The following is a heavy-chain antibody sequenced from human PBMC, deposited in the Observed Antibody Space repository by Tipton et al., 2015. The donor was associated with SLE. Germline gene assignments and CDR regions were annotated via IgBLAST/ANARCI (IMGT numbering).Heavy chain of an antibody. CDR2: IYATGIT. CDR1: GGSISSGSYY. V-gene: IGHV4-61*09. CDR3: ARHSNERGFSLDH. Sequence: TLSLTCTVSGGSISSGSYYWSWIRQPAGKGLEWIGHIYATGITNYNPSLKSRVTISVDTSKNPFSLRLSSVTAADTAVYYCARHSNERGFSLDHWGLGTLVTVSS. D-gene: IGHD1-1*01. J-gene: IGHJ4*02.